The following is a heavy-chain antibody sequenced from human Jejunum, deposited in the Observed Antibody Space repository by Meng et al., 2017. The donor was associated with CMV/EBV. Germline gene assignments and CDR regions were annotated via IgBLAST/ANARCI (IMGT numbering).Heavy chain of an antibody. V-gene: IGHV3-23*01. Sequence: SGFMFSNSAMTWVRQAPGKGLEWVSFIRNDGSTTYTASVQGRFTISRDNSKNTVYLQMNSLRAEDTALYYCARACRQVSNCYLDSWGQGTQVTVSS. J-gene: IGHJ4*02. CDR3: ARACRQVSNCYLDS. D-gene: IGHD4-11*01. CDR1: GFMFSNSA. CDR2: IRNDGST.